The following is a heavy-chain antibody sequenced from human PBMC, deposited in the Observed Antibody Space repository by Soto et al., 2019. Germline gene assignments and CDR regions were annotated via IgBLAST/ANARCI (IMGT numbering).Heavy chain of an antibody. CDR1: GGSISSYY. D-gene: IGHD2-2*01. J-gene: IGHJ3*02. V-gene: IGHV4-59*01. CDR2: IYYSGST. CDR3: ARDSADYCSSTSCYAFDI. Sequence: SETLSLTCTVSGGSISSYYWSWIRQPPGKGLEWIGYIYYSGSTNYNPSLKSRVTISVDTSKNQFSLKLSSVTAADTAVYYCARDSADYCSSTSCYAFDIWGQGTMVTVSS.